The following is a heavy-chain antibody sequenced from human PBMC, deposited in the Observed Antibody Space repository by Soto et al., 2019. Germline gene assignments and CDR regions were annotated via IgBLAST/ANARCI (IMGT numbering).Heavy chain of an antibody. CDR1: GGSISSSSYY. V-gene: IGHV4-39*01. D-gene: IGHD2-15*01. CDR2: IYYSGST. Sequence: PSETLSLTCTVSGGSISSSSYYWGWIRQPPGKGLEWIGSIYYSGSTYYNPSLKSRVTISVDTSKNQFSLKLSSVTAADTAVYYCASQDSYYYYYGMDAWGQGTTVTVSS. CDR3: ASQDSYYYYYGMDA. J-gene: IGHJ6*02.